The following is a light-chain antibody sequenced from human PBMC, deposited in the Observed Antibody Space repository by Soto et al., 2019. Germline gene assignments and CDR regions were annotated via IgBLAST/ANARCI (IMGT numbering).Light chain of an antibody. CDR1: SSDVVAHDF. Sequence: QSVPTQPASVSGSPGQSSTSSCTGTSSDVVAHDFVSWYQQHPDKAPKLMIYEVIYRPSGVSNRFSGSKSVNTATLTISGLQAEDEGDYYCSSYTTSSTRVFGTGTKVTVL. CDR2: EVI. V-gene: IGLV2-14*03. J-gene: IGLJ1*01. CDR3: SSYTTSSTRV.